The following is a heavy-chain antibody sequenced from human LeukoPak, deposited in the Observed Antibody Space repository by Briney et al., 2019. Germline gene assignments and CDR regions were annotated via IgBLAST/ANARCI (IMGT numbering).Heavy chain of an antibody. J-gene: IGHJ5*02. CDR2: INHSGST. CDR1: GGSFSGYY. Sequence: SETLSLTCAVYGGSFSGYYWSWIRQPPGKGLEWIGEINHSGSTNYNPSLKSRVTISVDTSKNQFSLKLSSVTAADTAVYYCARGRRAIFGVVITNWFDPWGQGTLVTVSS. CDR3: ARGRRAIFGVVITNWFDP. V-gene: IGHV4-34*01. D-gene: IGHD3-3*01.